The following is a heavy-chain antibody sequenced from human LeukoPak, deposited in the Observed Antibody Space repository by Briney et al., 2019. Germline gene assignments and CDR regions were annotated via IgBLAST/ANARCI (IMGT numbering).Heavy chain of an antibody. V-gene: IGHV3-7*03. J-gene: IGHJ4*02. D-gene: IGHD6-6*01. CDR1: GFTFSSYW. CDR3: AKNAMAARPNYFDY. Sequence: GGSLRLSCAASGFTFSSYWMRWVRQAPGKGLEWVANIKQDGSEKNYVDSVKGRFTISRDNAKNSLYLQMNSLRAEDTAVYYCAKNAMAARPNYFDYWGQGTLVTVSS. CDR2: IKQDGSEK.